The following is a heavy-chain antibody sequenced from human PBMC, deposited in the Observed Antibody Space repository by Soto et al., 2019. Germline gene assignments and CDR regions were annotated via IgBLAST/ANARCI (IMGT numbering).Heavy chain of an antibody. V-gene: IGHV6-1*01. CDR2: TYYRSRWYY. CDR1: GDSVSSNSAG. J-gene: IGHJ4*01. CDR3: ARGEQYSGRIFDY. Sequence: PSQTLSLTCAITGDSVSSNSAGWSWVRQSPSRGLEWLGRTYYRSRWYYEYAVSVRGRITINPDTSKNQYSLQLNSVTPEDTAVYFCARGEQYSGRIFDYWGQGTLVTVSS. D-gene: IGHD1-26*01.